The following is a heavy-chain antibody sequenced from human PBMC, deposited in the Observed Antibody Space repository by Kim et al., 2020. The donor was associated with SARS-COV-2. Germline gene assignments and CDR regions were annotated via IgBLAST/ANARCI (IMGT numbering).Heavy chain of an antibody. Sequence: GGSLRLSCAASGFTFSDYYMSWIRQAPGKGLEWVSYISSSGSTIYYADSVKGRFTISRDNAKNSLYLQMNSLRAEDTAVYYCARDPRTYYDYVWGSYRYDSEYFQHWGQGTLVTVSS. CDR2: ISSSGSTI. D-gene: IGHD3-16*02. CDR1: GFTFSDYY. CDR3: ARDPRTYYDYVWGSYRYDSEYFQH. V-gene: IGHV3-11*01. J-gene: IGHJ1*01.